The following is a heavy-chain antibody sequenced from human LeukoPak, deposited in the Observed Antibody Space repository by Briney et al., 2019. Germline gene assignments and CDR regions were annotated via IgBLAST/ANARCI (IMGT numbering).Heavy chain of an antibody. CDR1: GFTFSSYA. D-gene: IGHD2-21*01. J-gene: IGHJ5*02. V-gene: IGHV3-23*01. CDR3: AKESEMLCGGWFDP. CDR2: ISGSGIKT. Sequence: GGSLRLSCAASGFTFSSYAMSWVRQAPGKGLEWVSAISGSGIKTYYADSVRGRFTISRDNSKNTLYLQMSSLRAEDTALYYCAKESEMLCGGWFDPWGQGTLVTVSS.